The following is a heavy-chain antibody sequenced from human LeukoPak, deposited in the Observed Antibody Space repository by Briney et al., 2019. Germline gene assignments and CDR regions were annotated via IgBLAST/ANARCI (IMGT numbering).Heavy chain of an antibody. CDR1: GYTFTGYY. D-gene: IGHD3-22*01. J-gene: IGHJ4*02. Sequence: ASVKVSCKASGYTFTGYYMHWVRQAPGQGLDWMGWINPHSGATKYAQKFQGRVTMTRDTSINTAYMELSRLRSDDTAVYYCARDDNSAYYYFDDWGQGTLVTVSS. CDR2: INPHSGAT. CDR3: ARDDNSAYYYFDD. V-gene: IGHV1-2*02.